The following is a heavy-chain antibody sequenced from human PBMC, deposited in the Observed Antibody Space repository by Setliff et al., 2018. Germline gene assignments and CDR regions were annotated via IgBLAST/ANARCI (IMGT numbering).Heavy chain of an antibody. D-gene: IGHD6-25*01. Sequence: GGSLRLSCATSGFTFSSYAMSWVRQAPGKGLEWVSAMSASGTSTYHADSVKGRFTISGDNSKNTLYLQMNSLRAEDAAVYYCAKHVLSSGWPNDAFDFWGQGTMVTVSS. V-gene: IGHV3-23*01. J-gene: IGHJ3*01. CDR3: AKHVLSSGWPNDAFDF. CDR2: MSASGTST. CDR1: GFTFSSYA.